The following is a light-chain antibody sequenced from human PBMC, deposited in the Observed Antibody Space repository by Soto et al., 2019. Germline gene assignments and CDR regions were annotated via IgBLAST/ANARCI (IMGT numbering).Light chain of an antibody. J-gene: IGKJ5*01. CDR2: GAS. V-gene: IGKV3-20*01. CDR1: QSVSSTY. CDR3: QQYDNSIT. Sequence: EIVLTQSPDTLSLSPGESATLSCRASQSVSSTYLAWYQQKPGRAPRLLIYGASSRATGVPDRFIGSGSGTDFTLTISGLEPEDFAVFYCQQYDNSITFGQGTRLEIE.